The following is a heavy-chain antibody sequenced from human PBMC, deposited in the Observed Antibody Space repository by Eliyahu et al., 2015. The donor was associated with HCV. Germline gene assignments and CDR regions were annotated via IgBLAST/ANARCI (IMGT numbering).Heavy chain of an antibody. J-gene: IGHJ5*02. Sequence: QVQLQESGPGLVKPSETLSLTCTVSGGSITTYYWSWIRQPPGKGLGWIGYIHYSGSTNYKPSLKSRVTISLDTSKNQFSLNLTSVTAADTAVYYCASGGGGIAVAGTGGWFDPWGQGTLVTVSS. D-gene: IGHD6-19*01. CDR1: GGSITTYY. CDR2: IHYSGST. V-gene: IGHV4-59*01. CDR3: ASGGGGIAVAGTGGWFDP.